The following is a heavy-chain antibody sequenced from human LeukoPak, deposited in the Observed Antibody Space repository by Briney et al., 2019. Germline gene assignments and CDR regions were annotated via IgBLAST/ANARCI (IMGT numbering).Heavy chain of an antibody. D-gene: IGHD6-25*01. CDR3: ARGGGGFRGYAWFDP. Sequence: SETLSLTCTVSGGSISSGGYYRSWIRQHPGKGLVWIGYIYYSGSTYYNPSLKSRVTISVDTSKNQFSLKLSSVTAADTAVYYCARGGGGFRGYAWFDPWGQGTLVTVSS. J-gene: IGHJ5*02. V-gene: IGHV4-31*03. CDR2: IYYSGST. CDR1: GGSISSGGYY.